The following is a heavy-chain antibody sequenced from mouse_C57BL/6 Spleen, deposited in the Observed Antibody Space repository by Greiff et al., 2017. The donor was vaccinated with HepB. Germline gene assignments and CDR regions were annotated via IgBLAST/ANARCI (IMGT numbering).Heavy chain of an antibody. CDR1: GFSLTSYG. Sequence: VQLQESVPGLVQPSQSLSITCTVSGFSLTSYGVHWVRQSPGKGLEWLGVIWRGGSTDYNAAFMSRLSITKDNSKNQVFFKMNSLQADDTSIYYCANQGYYGYYLDYWGQGTTLTVSS. CDR3: ANQGYYGYYLDY. J-gene: IGHJ2*01. CDR2: IWRGGST. V-gene: IGHV2-5*01. D-gene: IGHD2-1*01.